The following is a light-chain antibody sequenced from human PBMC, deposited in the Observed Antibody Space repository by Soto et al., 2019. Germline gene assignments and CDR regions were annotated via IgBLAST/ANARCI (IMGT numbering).Light chain of an antibody. J-gene: IGLJ2*01. CDR3: SSYTSSSTVV. V-gene: IGLV2-14*01. Sequence: QSALTQPASVSGSPGQSITISCTGTSSDVGGYNYVSWYQQHPGKAPKLMIYDVSNRTSGVSNRFSGSKSGNTASLTISGLQAEDEGDYYCSSYTSSSTVVFGGGTKLTVL. CDR1: SSDVGGYNY. CDR2: DVS.